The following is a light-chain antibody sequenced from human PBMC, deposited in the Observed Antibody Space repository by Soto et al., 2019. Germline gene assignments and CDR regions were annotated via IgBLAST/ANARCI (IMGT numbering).Light chain of an antibody. CDR3: QQYDNVPRT. CDR1: QDINNY. J-gene: IGKJ2*01. Sequence: DIRMTQSPSSLSASVGDRVTINCQASQDINNYLNWFQQKPGKAPKLLIYDASNLQTGVPSRFSGSGSGTDFTFTSSSLQPEDNGTYYCQQYDNVPRTFGQGTRLEI. CDR2: DAS. V-gene: IGKV1-33*01.